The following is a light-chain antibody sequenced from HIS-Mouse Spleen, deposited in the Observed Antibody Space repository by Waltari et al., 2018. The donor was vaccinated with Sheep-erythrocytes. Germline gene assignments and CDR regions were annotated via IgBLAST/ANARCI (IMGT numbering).Light chain of an antibody. Sequence: QSALTQPRSVSGSPGQSVTISCTGTSSDVGGYNYVSWYQQHPGKAPKLMIYDVSKRPSGVPDRFSGSKSGNTASLTISGLQAEDEADYYCCSYAGSYNYVFGTGTKVIVL. J-gene: IGLJ1*01. V-gene: IGLV2-11*01. CDR1: SSDVGGYNY. CDR3: CSYAGSYNYV. CDR2: DVS.